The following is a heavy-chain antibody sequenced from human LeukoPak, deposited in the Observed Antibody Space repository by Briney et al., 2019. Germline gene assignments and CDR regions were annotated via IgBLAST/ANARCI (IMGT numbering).Heavy chain of an antibody. Sequence: ASVKVSCKASGYTFTSYGISWVRQAPGQGLEWMGWISAYNGNTNYAQKLQGRVTMTTDTSTSTAYMELRSLRSDDTAVYCCARAGLYDSSGYYGGYWGQGTLVTVSS. CDR3: ARAGLYDSSGYYGGY. V-gene: IGHV1-18*01. D-gene: IGHD3-22*01. CDR2: ISAYNGNT. CDR1: GYTFTSYG. J-gene: IGHJ4*02.